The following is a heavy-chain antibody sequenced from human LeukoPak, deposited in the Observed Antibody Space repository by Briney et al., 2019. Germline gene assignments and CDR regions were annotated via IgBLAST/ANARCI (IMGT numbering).Heavy chain of an antibody. D-gene: IGHD3-9*01. Sequence: GASVTVSFKASGGTFSSYAISWVRQAPGQGLEWMGGIIPIFGTANYAQKFQGRVTITADESTSTAYMELSSLRSEDTAVYCCAGRYFDWGPVDYWGQGTLVTVSS. CDR2: IIPIFGTA. J-gene: IGHJ4*02. V-gene: IGHV1-69*13. CDR3: AGRYFDWGPVDY. CDR1: GGTFSSYA.